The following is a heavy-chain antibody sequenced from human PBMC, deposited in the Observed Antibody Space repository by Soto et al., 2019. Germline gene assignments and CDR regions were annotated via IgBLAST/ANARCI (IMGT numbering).Heavy chain of an antibody. J-gene: IGHJ6*02. CDR2: IKQDGSEK. D-gene: IGHD6-13*01. Sequence: GGSLRLSCAASGFTFSSYWMSWVRQAPGKGLEWVANIKQDGSEKYYVDSVKGRFTISRDNAKNSLYLQMNSLRAEDTAVYYCARDLGYSSSWHYYYYYGMDVWGQGTTVTVSS. CDR3: ARDLGYSSSWHYYYYYGMDV. CDR1: GFTFSSYW. V-gene: IGHV3-7*01.